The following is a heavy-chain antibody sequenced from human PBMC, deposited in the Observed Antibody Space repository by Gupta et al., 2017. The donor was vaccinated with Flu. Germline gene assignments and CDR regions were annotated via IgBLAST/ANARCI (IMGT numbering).Heavy chain of an antibody. Sequence: KGLEWVGRIKSKTDGGTTDYAAPVKGRFTISRDDSKNTLYLQMNSLKTEDTAVYYCLETGVTAGVFDYWGQGTLVTVSS. D-gene: IGHD1-1*01. V-gene: IGHV3-15*01. CDR3: LETGVTAGVFDY. J-gene: IGHJ4*02. CDR2: IKSKTDGGTT.